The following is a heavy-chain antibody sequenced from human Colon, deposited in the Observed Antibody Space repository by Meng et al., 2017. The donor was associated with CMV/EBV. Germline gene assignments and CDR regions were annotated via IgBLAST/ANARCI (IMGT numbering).Heavy chain of an antibody. J-gene: IGHJ4*02. D-gene: IGHD3/OR15-3a*01. Sequence: ASVKVSCKASGYIFTSYGFSWVRQAPGQGLEWMGWISADNGDTNYSQKLQGRVTMTTDSSTSTAYMELRSLRSDDTAVYYCAKGEAGPFWTGSNYFESWGQGTLVTVSS. V-gene: IGHV1-18*01. CDR2: ISADNGDT. CDR1: GYIFTSYG. CDR3: AKGEAGPFWTGSNYFES.